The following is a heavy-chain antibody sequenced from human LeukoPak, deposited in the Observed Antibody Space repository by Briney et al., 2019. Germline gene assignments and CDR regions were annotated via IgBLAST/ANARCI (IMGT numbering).Heavy chain of an antibody. J-gene: IGHJ6*03. CDR2: MYSSGST. D-gene: IGHD4-17*01. Sequence: PSETLSLTCTVSDGSISGYYWSWIRQPPGRGLEWIGYMYSSGSTSYDPSLKSRVTISVDTSKNQFSLKLSSVTAADTAVYYCARVSPYGKNYYYYYYYMDVWGKGTTVTVSS. CDR1: DGSISGYY. V-gene: IGHV4-59*01. CDR3: ARVSPYGKNYYYYYYYMDV.